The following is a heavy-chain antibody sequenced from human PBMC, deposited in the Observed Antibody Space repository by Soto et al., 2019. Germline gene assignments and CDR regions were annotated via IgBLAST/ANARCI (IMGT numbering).Heavy chain of an antibody. Sequence: EVQLVESGGGLIQPGGSLRLSCAASGFTVSSNYMSWVRQAPGKGLEWVSVIYSGGSTYYADPVKGRFTISRDNSKNTXYLQMDSLRAEDTAVYYCARDRRTTTITTFAGFDYWGQGTLVTVSS. CDR2: IYSGGST. D-gene: IGHD4-4*01. V-gene: IGHV3-53*01. J-gene: IGHJ4*02. CDR3: ARDRRTTTITTFAGFDY. CDR1: GFTVSSNY.